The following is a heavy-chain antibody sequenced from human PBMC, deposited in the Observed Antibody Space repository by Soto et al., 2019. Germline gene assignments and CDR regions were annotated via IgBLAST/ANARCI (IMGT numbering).Heavy chain of an antibody. J-gene: IGHJ6*02. CDR1: GYTFTSYY. Sequence: ASVKVSFKASGYTFTSYYMHWVRQAPGQGLEWMGIINPSCGSTCYAQKFQGRGTMTRDTSTSTVYLELSTLRPEGPALYYCARSPPNTLFGVVITAPPPYYYYGMDVWGQRTTVTVSS. CDR2: INPSCGST. CDR3: ARSPPNTLFGVVITAPPPYYYYGMDV. D-gene: IGHD3-3*01. V-gene: IGHV1-46*01.